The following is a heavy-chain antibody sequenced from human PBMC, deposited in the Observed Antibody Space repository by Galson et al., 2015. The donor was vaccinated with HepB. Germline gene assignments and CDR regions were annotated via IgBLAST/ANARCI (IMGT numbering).Heavy chain of an antibody. V-gene: IGHV3-74*01. CDR1: GFTFSSYW. CDR2: INSDGITA. J-gene: IGHJ4*02. D-gene: IGHD1-26*01. CDR3: AREEVGATSTFRRYFDY. Sequence: SLRLSCAASGFTFSSYWMYWVRHGPGKGLVWVSRINSDGITANYADSVKGRFTISRDNAKNTLYLQMNSLRDEDTAVYYCAREEVGATSTFRRYFDYWGQGALVTVSS.